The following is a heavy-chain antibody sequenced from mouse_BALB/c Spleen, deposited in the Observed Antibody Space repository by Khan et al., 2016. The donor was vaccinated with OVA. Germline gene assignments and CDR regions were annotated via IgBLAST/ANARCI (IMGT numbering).Heavy chain of an antibody. Sequence: EVELVESGGGLVRPGGSLKLSCEASGFTFSDYYMYWVRQTPEKRLEWVVTISDGGSYIYYPDSVKGRFTISRDDVKNNLYLRMTSLKSEDTAMYYCTRGYYGDPFAYWGQGTLVTVSA. CDR3: TRGYYGDPFAY. CDR2: ISDGGSYI. J-gene: IGHJ3*01. V-gene: IGHV5-4*02. CDR1: GFTFSDYY. D-gene: IGHD2-13*01.